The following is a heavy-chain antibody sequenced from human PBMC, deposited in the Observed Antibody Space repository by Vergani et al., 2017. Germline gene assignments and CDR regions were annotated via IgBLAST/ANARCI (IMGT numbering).Heavy chain of an antibody. V-gene: IGHV1-46*01. Sequence: QVQLVQSGAEVKKPGASVKVSCKASGYTFPSYYMHWVRQAPGQGLEWMGIINPSGGSTSYAQKFQGRVTMTRDTSTSTVYMELSSLRSEDTAVYYCARWGGYDDLGQNFDYWGQGTLVTVSA. J-gene: IGHJ4*02. CDR1: GYTFPSYY. CDR2: INPSGGST. D-gene: IGHD5-12*01. CDR3: ARWGGYDDLGQNFDY.